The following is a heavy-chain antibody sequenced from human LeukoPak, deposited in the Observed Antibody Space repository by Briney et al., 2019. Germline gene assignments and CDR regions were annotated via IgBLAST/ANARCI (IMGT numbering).Heavy chain of an antibody. CDR3: AKVPSGGPPDF. CDR1: GFTFSSYA. V-gene: IGHV3-30*09. CDR2: ISYDGSNK. D-gene: IGHD3-10*01. J-gene: IGHJ4*02. Sequence: GGSLRLSCAASGFTFSSYAMHWVRQAPGKGLEWVAVISYDGSNKYYADSVKGRFAISRDNAKNSVFLQMNSLRPEDTALYYCAKVPSGGPPDFWGQGTLVTVSS.